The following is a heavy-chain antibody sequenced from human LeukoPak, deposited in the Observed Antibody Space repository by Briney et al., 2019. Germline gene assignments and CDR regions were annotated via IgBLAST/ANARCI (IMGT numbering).Heavy chain of an antibody. CDR2: ISGSGGST. V-gene: IGHV3-23*01. Sequence: GGSLRLSCAASGFTFSSYGMSWVRQAPGKGLEWVSAISGSGGSTYYADSVKGRFTISRDNSKSTLYLQMNSLRAEDTAVYYCAKDAYPTVTTGFYYMDVWGKGTTVTISS. D-gene: IGHD4-17*01. J-gene: IGHJ6*03. CDR1: GFTFSSYG. CDR3: AKDAYPTVTTGFYYMDV.